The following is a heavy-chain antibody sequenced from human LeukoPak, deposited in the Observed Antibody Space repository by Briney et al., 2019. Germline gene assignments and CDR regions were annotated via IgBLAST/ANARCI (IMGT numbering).Heavy chain of an antibody. CDR1: RFTFSAYA. V-gene: IGHV3-23*01. Sequence: PGGSLRLSCAASRFTFSAYALTWVRQAPGKGLEWVSSISGSGDSTYYADSVKGRFTISRDNSKNTLYLQMNSLRGDDTDRYHCAKWAGAETLCGTYYGPLDHWGEGTLVTDCS. J-gene: IGHJ4*02. CDR3: AKWAGAETLCGTYYGPLDH. D-gene: IGHD3-3*01. CDR2: ISGSGDST.